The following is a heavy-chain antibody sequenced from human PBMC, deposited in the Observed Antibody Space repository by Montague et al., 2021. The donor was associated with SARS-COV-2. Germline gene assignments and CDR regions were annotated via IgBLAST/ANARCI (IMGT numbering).Heavy chain of an antibody. D-gene: IGHD5-12*01. CDR1: GGSISTYY. J-gene: IGHJ4*02. CDR2: INYNGIT. Sequence: SETLSLTCTVSGGSISTYYCSWIRHPPGKGLEWIAYINYNGITNHNPSLKSRVSVSLDTSKNHFSLNLKSVTAADTAVYYCARSGWLTRGFDSWGQGTLVFVSS. CDR3: ARSGWLTRGFDS. V-gene: IGHV4-59*01.